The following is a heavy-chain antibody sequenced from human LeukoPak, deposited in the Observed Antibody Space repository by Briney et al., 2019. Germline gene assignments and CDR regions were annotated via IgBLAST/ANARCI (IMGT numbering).Heavy chain of an antibody. CDR3: ARGRSRLFNY. CDR1: GFTFSSYS. D-gene: IGHD3-16*01. Sequence: GALRLSCAASGFTFSSYSMNWVRQAPGKGLEWVSSISSSSSYIYYADSVKGRFTISRDNAKNSLYLQMNSLRAEDTAVYYCARGRSRLFNYWGQGTLVTVSS. CDR2: ISSSSSYI. V-gene: IGHV3-21*01. J-gene: IGHJ4*02.